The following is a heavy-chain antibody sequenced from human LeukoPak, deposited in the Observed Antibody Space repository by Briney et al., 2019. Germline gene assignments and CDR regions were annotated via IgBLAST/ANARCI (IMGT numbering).Heavy chain of an antibody. CDR2: ISWNSASL. CDR1: GFTFDDYA. CDR3: VKDTMRWLAYAFDI. Sequence: PGGSLRLSCAASGFTFDDYAMHWVRQPPGKGLECVSTISWNSASLGYADSVKGRFTISRDNAKSSLYLQMNSLRAEDTALYYCVKDTMRWLAYAFDIWGQGTMVTVSS. D-gene: IGHD6-19*01. J-gene: IGHJ3*02. V-gene: IGHV3-9*01.